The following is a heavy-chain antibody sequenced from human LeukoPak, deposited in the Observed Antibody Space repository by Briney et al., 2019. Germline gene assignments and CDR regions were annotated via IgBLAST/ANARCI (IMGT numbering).Heavy chain of an antibody. CDR2: IYYSVTT. Sequence: SETLSLTCSVSGASVTDYYWSWIRQTPGKGLEWLGHIYYSVTTHYNPSLKSRLSISVDTSKNQFSLRLSSVTAADTAVYYCASRGRAGSDMLALDYWGKGTLITVSS. CDR1: GASVTDYY. J-gene: IGHJ4*02. D-gene: IGHD6-19*01. CDR3: ASRGRAGSDMLALDY. V-gene: IGHV4-59*02.